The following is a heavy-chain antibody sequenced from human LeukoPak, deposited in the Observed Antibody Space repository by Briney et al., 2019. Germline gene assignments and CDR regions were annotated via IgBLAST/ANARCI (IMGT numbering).Heavy chain of an antibody. CDR3: AKDISPTYYYDSSGYYGAFDI. V-gene: IGHV3-9*01. D-gene: IGHD3-22*01. CDR2: ISWNSGSI. CDR1: GFTFDDYA. Sequence: PGRSLRLSCAASGFTFDDYAMHWVRQAPGKGLEWVSGISWNSGSIGYADSVKGRFTISRDNAKNSLYLQMNSLRAEDTALYYCAKDISPTYYYDSSGYYGAFDIWGQGTMVTVSS. J-gene: IGHJ3*02.